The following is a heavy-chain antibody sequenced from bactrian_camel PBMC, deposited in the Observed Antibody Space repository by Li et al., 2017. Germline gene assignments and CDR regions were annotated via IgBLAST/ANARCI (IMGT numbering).Heavy chain of an antibody. CDR2: ISSGGGST. CDR1: AYTYNSNC. D-gene: IGHD5*01. V-gene: IGHV3S40*01. CDR3: VVEGGVASGPTFSFGY. Sequence: VQLVESGGGSVQAGGSLRLSCAASAYTYNSNCKGWFRQAPGKGLEWVSDISSGGGSTYYARSVKGRFTISRDNAKNTLYLQMNILKPEDTAMYYCVVEGGVASGPTFSFGYWGQGTQVTVS. J-gene: IGHJ6*01.